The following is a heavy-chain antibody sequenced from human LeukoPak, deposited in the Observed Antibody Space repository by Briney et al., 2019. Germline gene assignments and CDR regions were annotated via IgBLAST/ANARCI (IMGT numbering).Heavy chain of an antibody. V-gene: IGHV3-23*01. CDR2: ISGSGGST. Sequence: GGSLRLSCAASGFTFSSYAMSWVRQAPGKGLEWVSAISGSGGSTYYADSVKGRFTISRDNSKNTLYLQMNSLRAEDTAVYYCAKGLWPYGGNSDYGYYYYGMDVWGQGTTVTVSS. CDR1: GFTFSSYA. D-gene: IGHD4-23*01. J-gene: IGHJ6*02. CDR3: AKGLWPYGGNSDYGYYYYGMDV.